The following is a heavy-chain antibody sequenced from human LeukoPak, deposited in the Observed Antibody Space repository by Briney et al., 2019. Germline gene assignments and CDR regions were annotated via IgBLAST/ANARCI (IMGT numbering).Heavy chain of an antibody. J-gene: IGHJ4*02. D-gene: IGHD2-15*01. CDR3: ARGQYCSGGSCPGSDY. CDR2: IYYSGST. V-gene: IGHV4-30-4*01. CDR1: GGSISSGDYY. Sequence: SQTLSLTCTVSGGSISSGDYYWSWIRQPPGKGLEWIGYIYYSGSTYYNPSLKSRVTISVDTSKNQFSLKLSSVTAADTAVYYCARGQYCSGGSCPGSDYWGQGTLVTVSS.